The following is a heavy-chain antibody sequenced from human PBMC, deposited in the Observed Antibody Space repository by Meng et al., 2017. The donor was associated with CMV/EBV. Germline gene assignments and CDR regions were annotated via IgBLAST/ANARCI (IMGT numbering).Heavy chain of an antibody. J-gene: IGHJ6*02. CDR1: GFTFSSYA. CDR3: VRDQGGESMIAVLIERFGMDV. D-gene: IGHD3-22*01. CDR2: ISYDGSNK. Sequence: GESLKISCAASGFTFSSYAMHWVRQAPGKGLEWVAVISYDGSNKYTADSVRGRLTISRDNSKNNLYLQMNSLTVEDTAVYYCVRDQGGESMIAVLIERFGMDVWGQGTTVTVSS. V-gene: IGHV3-30*04.